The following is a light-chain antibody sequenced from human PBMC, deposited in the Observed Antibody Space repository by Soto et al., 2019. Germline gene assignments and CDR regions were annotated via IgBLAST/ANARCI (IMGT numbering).Light chain of an antibody. CDR1: SSDVGGYNY. J-gene: IGLJ7*01. V-gene: IGLV2-14*01. Sequence: QSALTQPASVSGSPGQSITISCTGTSSDVGGYNYVSWYQQHPGKAPKLMIYEVSNRPSGVSNRFSGSKSGNTASLTISGLQAEDEADYYCCSCTSSTTLVFGTGTQLTVL. CDR3: CSCTSSTTLV. CDR2: EVS.